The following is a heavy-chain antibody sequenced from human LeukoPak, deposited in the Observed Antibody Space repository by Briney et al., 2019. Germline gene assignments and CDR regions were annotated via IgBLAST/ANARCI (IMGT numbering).Heavy chain of an antibody. Sequence: SETLSLTCTVSGGSISSYYWSWIRQPPGKGLEWIGYIYYSGSTNYNPSLKSRVTISVDTSKNQFSLKLSSVTAADTAVYYSGSTNYNPSLKSRVTISVDTSKNQFSLKLSSVTAADTAVYYCARAPWGYDSSGYYDPDYWGQGTLVTVSS. CDR1: GGSISSYY. V-gene: IGHV4-59*01. CDR2: IYYSGST. J-gene: IGHJ4*02. D-gene: IGHD3-10*01. CDR3: GSTNYNPSLKSRVTISVDTSKNQFSLKLSSVTAADTAVYYCARAPWGYDSSGYYDPDY.